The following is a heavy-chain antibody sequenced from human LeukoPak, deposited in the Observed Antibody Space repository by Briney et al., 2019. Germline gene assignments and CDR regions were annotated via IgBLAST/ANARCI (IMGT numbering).Heavy chain of an antibody. CDR2: IYYSGST. D-gene: IGHD4-23*01. V-gene: IGHV4-59*01. CDR3: AGRVVMAGDWFDP. Sequence: PSETLSLTCTVSGGSISSYYWSWIRRPPGKGLEWIGYIYYSGSTNYNPSLKSRVTISVDTSKNQFSLKLSSVTAADTAVYYCAGRVVMAGDWFDPWGQGTLVTVSS. CDR1: GGSISSYY. J-gene: IGHJ5*02.